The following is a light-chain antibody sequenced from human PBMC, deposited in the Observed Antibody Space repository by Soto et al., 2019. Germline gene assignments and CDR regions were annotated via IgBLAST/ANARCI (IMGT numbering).Light chain of an antibody. CDR3: QQYGSSPWT. CDR2: GAS. CDR1: QSVSIRY. Sequence: EIVLTQSPGTLSLSPGERATLSFSASQSVSIRYLAWYQQKPGQAPRLLIYGASSRATGIPDRFSGSGSGTDFTLTISRLEPEDFAVYYCQQYGSSPWTFGQGTKVDIK. V-gene: IGKV3-20*01. J-gene: IGKJ1*01.